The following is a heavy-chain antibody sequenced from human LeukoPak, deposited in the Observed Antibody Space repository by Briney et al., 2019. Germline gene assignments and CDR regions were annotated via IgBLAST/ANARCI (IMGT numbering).Heavy chain of an antibody. D-gene: IGHD1-26*01. CDR3: VKDMGFDLLKDAFHI. J-gene: IGHJ3*02. Sequence: PGRSLRLSCVGSGFSLDDYAMHLVRQVAGKGLEWVSSISWDSGNQAYADSVKGRFTISRDNAKNSLYLQMNSLRPEDTAFYYCVKDMGFDLLKDAFHIWGQGTLVTVSS. CDR1: GFSLDDYA. V-gene: IGHV3-9*01. CDR2: ISWDSGNQ.